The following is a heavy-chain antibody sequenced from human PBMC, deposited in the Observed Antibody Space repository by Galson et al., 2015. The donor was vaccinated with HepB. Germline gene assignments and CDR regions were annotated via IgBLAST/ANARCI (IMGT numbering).Heavy chain of an antibody. CDR1: GGSISIYY. CDR3: ANGGIGGSAGLDY. CDR2: IYYSGST. D-gene: IGHD1-26*01. V-gene: IGHV4-59*12. Sequence: SEPLSLTCTVSGGSISIYYWSWIRQPPGKGLEWIGYIYYSGSTNYNPSVKGRFTISRDESKNTLYLQMDSLRAQDTAMYFCANGGIGGSAGLDYWGQGTLVTVSS. J-gene: IGHJ4*02.